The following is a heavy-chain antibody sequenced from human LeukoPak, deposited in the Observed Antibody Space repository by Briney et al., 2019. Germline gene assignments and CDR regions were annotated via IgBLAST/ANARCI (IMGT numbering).Heavy chain of an antibody. CDR1: GFTLRNYA. D-gene: IGHD3-10*01. CDR3: AKVPYSDYGSGRPPFMDV. V-gene: IGHV3-23*01. J-gene: IGHJ6*02. Sequence: GGSLRLSCAPSGFTLRNYAMSWVPQAPGRVLEWDSTIRDSDSSTYYADSVKGRFTISRDNSKNTLYLQMNSLRVEDTAIYYCAKVPYSDYGSGRPPFMDVWGQGTTVAVSS. CDR2: IRDSDSST.